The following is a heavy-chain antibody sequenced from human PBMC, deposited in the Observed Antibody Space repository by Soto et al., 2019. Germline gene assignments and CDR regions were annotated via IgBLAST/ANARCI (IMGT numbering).Heavy chain of an antibody. Sequence: ASVKVSCKASGGTFSSYAISWVRQAPGQGLEWMGGIIPIFGTANYAQKFQGRVTITADESTSTAYMELSSLRSEDTAVYYCARDPGPDYSKLLGSSDYWGQGTLVTVCS. V-gene: IGHV1-69*13. CDR3: ARDPGPDYSKLLGSSDY. J-gene: IGHJ4*02. CDR1: GGTFSSYA. CDR2: IIPIFGTA. D-gene: IGHD4-4*01.